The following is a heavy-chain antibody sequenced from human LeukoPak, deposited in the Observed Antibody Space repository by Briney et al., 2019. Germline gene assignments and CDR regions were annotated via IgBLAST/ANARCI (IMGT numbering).Heavy chain of an antibody. CDR2: ISSSSSYI. CDR3: ARGYYCDSSRQKRYFDY. Sequence: GGSLRLSCAASGFTFSSFSMNWVRQAPGKGLEWVSSISSSSSYIYYADSVKGRFTTSRDNAKNSLYLQMTRLRAEDTAVYYCARGYYCDSSRQKRYFDYCGEGTLVTVSS. CDR1: GFTFSSFS. J-gene: IGHJ4*02. V-gene: IGHV3-21*01. D-gene: IGHD3-22*01.